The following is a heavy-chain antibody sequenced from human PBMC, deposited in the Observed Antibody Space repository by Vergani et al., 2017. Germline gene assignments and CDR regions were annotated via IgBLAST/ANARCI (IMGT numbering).Heavy chain of an antibody. CDR1: GGSFSGYY. CDR2: ITHSGST. CDR3: ARARAAAGTFRARYFDY. Sequence: QVQLQQWGAGLLKPTETLSLTCAVYGGSFSGYYWSWIRQPPGKGLEGIGEITHSGSTNYNPSLTSRVTISVDTSKNQFSLKLSSVTAADTAVYYCARARAAAGTFRARYFDYWGQGTLVTVSS. V-gene: IGHV4-34*01. J-gene: IGHJ4*02. D-gene: IGHD6-13*01.